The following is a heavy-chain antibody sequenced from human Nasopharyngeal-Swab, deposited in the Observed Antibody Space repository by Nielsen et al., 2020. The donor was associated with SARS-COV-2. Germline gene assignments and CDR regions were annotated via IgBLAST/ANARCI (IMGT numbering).Heavy chain of an antibody. Sequence: VRQAPGKGLEWVAKIRQDGGEIYYVDSVKGRFTISRDNAKNSLYLQMNSLRAEDTAVYYWARAIGALDAYWGQGTLVTVAS. CDR2: IRQDGGEI. CDR3: ARAIGALDAY. D-gene: IGHD2-15*01. V-gene: IGHV3-7*04. J-gene: IGHJ4*02.